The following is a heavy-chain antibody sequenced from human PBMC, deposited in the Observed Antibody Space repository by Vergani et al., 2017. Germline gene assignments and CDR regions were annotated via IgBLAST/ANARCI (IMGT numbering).Heavy chain of an antibody. D-gene: IGHD6-6*01. CDR1: GMSISNKHYY. CDR2: MSSSRNN. J-gene: IGHJ3*02. V-gene: IGHV4-39*01. Sequence: QLPLPASAPPLLHPSETLSLTCSLSGMSISNKHYYWGWIRQPPGKGLEWIGSMSSSRNNNYSPSLKIGVRISVDTSKNQFSLNLTSVTAADTAVYYCARQGRQLARNDVFDIWGHGTLVTVSS. CDR3: ARQGRQLARNDVFDI.